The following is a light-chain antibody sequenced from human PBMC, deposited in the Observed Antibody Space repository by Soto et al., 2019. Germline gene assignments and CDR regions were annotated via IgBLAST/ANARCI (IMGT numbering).Light chain of an antibody. J-gene: IGLJ1*01. Sequence: QAVVTQPASVSASPGQSITISCSGSSSDIGGYDYVSWYQQHPGKAPKLMIYEVSNRPSGVSDRFSGSKSGNTASLTISGLQVDDEADYYCSSYRDTSKLVFGPGTKLTVL. V-gene: IGLV2-14*01. CDR1: SSDIGGYDY. CDR3: SSYRDTSKLV. CDR2: EVS.